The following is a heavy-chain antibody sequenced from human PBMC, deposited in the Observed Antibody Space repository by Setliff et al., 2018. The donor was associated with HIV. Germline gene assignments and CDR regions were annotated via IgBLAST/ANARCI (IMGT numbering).Heavy chain of an antibody. CDR2: IYTSRST. D-gene: IGHD6-13*01. V-gene: IGHV4-4*09. CDR3: ARSMAAGTFDY. Sequence: SETLSLTCTVSGGSISGYHWNWLRQPPGKGLEWIGYIYTSRSTNYNHSLRIQVIISVDTSNQLSLKLSTVTAADTAVYYCARSMAAGTFDYWGQGTLVTAPQ. CDR1: GGSISGYH. J-gene: IGHJ4*02.